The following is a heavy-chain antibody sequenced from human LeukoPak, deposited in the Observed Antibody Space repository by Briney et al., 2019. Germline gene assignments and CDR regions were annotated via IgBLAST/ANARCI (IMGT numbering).Heavy chain of an antibody. D-gene: IGHD6-13*01. CDR1: GFTFGSYG. Sequence: GGSLRLSCAASGFTFGSYGMHWVRQAPGKGLEWVAVIWYDTSNKYYVDSVKGRFTISRDNSKNTLYLQMNSLRAEDTAVYYCARDLAAAGTWFDPWGQGTLVTVSS. CDR2: IWYDTSNK. CDR3: ARDLAAAGTWFDP. V-gene: IGHV3-33*01. J-gene: IGHJ5*02.